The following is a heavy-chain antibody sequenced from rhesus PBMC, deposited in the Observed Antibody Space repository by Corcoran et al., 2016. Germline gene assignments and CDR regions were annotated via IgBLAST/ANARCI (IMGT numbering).Heavy chain of an antibody. J-gene: IGHJ4*01. V-gene: IGHV3S5*01. Sequence: EVQLVETGGGLVQPGGSLKLSCAASGFTFCSYVMSWVRQAPGKGLVWVSAINWFRDTRYYSEWVTGGFTITIDNSKNTLSLPLNSLRAEDTVLYYCAVTAYYRGSDFDSWGQGVLVTVSS. D-gene: IGHD3-16*01. CDR1: GFTFCSYV. CDR2: INWFRDTR. CDR3: AVTAYYRGSDFDS.